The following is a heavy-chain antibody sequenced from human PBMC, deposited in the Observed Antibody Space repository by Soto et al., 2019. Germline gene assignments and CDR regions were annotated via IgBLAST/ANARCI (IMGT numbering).Heavy chain of an antibody. CDR1: GFTFSSYA. J-gene: IGHJ4*02. CDR3: ARDWAEPTLYSWGPGDY. Sequence: QVQLVESGGGVVQPGRSLRLSCAASGFTFSSYAMHWVRQAPGKGLEWVAVISYDGSNKYYADSVKGRFTISRDNSKNTLYPQMNSLRAEDTAVYYGARDWAEPTLYSWGPGDYWGQGTLVTVSS. D-gene: IGHD5-18*01. CDR2: ISYDGSNK. V-gene: IGHV3-30-3*01.